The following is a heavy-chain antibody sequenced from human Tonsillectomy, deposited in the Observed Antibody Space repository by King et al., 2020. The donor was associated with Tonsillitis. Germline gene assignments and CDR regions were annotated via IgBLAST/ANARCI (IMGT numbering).Heavy chain of an antibody. CDR1: GFTFDHYW. Sequence: VQLVESGGGLVQPGGSLRLSCAASGFTFDHYWMSWVRQAPGKGLEWVANINQGGSEQYYLDSVKGRFTISRDNAKNSLYLQMNSLRIEDTAIYYCAREAHSVDYWGQGTLGTVSS. J-gene: IGHJ4*02. CDR2: INQGGSEQ. V-gene: IGHV3-7*03. CDR3: AREAHSVDY.